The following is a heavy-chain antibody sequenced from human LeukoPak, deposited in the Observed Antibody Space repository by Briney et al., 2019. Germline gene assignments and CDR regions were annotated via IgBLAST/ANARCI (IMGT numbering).Heavy chain of an antibody. CDR3: AKGAGYSYGYVDY. J-gene: IGHJ4*02. Sequence: PGGSLRLSCAASGFTFYSYAMSWVRQAPGKGLEWVSGMSASGGSSYYADSVKGRFSISRDNPKNTLYLQMNTLRAEDTAVYYCAKGAGYSYGYVDYWGQGTLVTVSS. D-gene: IGHD5-18*01. CDR2: MSASGGSS. V-gene: IGHV3-23*01. CDR1: GFTFYSYA.